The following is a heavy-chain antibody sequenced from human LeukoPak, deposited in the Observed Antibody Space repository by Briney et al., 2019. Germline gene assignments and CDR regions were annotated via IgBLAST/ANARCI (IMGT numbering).Heavy chain of an antibody. D-gene: IGHD3-10*01. CDR3: ARDVRRRPYYYFDY. CDR1: GYTLTELS. V-gene: IGHV1-2*02. J-gene: IGHJ4*02. CDR2: IDPSSAAT. Sequence: ASVKVSCKVSGYTLTELSMHWVRQATGQGLEWMGWIDPSSAATSYAQSFQGRVTVTRDTSITTAYMELSRLRLDDTAIYYCARDVRRRPYYYFDYWGQGTLVSVSS.